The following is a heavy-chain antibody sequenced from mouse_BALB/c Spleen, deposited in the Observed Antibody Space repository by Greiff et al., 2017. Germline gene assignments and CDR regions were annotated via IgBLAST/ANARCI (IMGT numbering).Heavy chain of an antibody. CDR1: GYTFTSYW. V-gene: IGHV1-87*01. CDR2: IYPGDGDT. CDR3: ARSFDY. J-gene: IGHJ2*01. Sequence: QVHVKQSGAELARPGASVKLSCKASGYTFTSYWMQWVKQRPGQGLEWIGAIYPGDGDTRYTQKFKGKATLTADKSSSTAYMQLSSLASEDSAVYYCARSFDYWGQGTTLTVSS.